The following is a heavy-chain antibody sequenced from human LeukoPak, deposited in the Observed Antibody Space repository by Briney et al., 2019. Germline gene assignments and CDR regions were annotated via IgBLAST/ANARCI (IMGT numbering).Heavy chain of an antibody. CDR1: GYTFTSYD. CDR2: MDPKSGNT. D-gene: IGHD3-10*01. J-gene: IGHJ4*02. V-gene: IGHV1-8*01. Sequence: ASVNVSCKASGYTFTSYDINWVRQATGQGLEWMGWMDPKSGNTGYAQKFQGRVTMTRDTSISTAYMELNSLRSEDTAVYYCARLGDEYYYGSGDYYTNDWGQGTLVTVSS. CDR3: ARLGDEYYYGSGDYYTND.